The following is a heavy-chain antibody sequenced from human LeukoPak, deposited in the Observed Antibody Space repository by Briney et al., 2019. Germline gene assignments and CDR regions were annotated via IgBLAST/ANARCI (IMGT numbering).Heavy chain of an antibody. Sequence: GGSLGLSCAASGFTFSSYGMHWVRQAPGKGLEWVAFIRYDGSNKYYADSVKGRFTISKDNAKNSLYLQMNSLRAVDTAVYYCARVRKDYYYYYMDVWGKGTTVTVSS. CDR1: GFTFSSYG. J-gene: IGHJ6*03. V-gene: IGHV3-30*02. CDR3: ARVRKDYYYYYMDV. CDR2: IRYDGSNK.